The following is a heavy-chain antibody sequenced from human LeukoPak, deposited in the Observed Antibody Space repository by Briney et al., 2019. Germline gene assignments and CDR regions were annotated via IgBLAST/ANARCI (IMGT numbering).Heavy chain of an antibody. CDR2: IYYSGST. Sequence: SETLSPTCTVSGGSISSYYWSWIRQPPGKGLEWIGYIYYSGSTNYNPSLKSRVTISVDTSKNQFSLKLSSVTAADTAVYYCARDSRSSSWYSYFDYWGQGTLVTVSS. CDR1: GGSISSYY. J-gene: IGHJ4*02. CDR3: ARDSRSSSWYSYFDY. D-gene: IGHD6-13*01. V-gene: IGHV4-59*01.